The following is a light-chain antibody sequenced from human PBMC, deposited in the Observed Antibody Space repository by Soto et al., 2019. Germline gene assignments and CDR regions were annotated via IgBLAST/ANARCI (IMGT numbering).Light chain of an antibody. CDR2: AAS. V-gene: IGKV1-8*01. CDR3: QQYYSYPRT. J-gene: IGKJ5*01. Sequence: AIRMTQSPSSFSASTGDRVTITCRASQGISSYLAWYQQKPGKAPKLLIYAASTLQSGVPSRFRGSGSGTDFTLTISCLQSEDFATYYCQQYYSYPRTFGHGTRLEIK. CDR1: QGISSY.